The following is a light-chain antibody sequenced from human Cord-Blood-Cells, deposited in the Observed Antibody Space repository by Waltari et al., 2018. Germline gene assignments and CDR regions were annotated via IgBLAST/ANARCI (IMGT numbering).Light chain of an antibody. V-gene: IGLV2-23*01. J-gene: IGLJ3*02. CDR2: EGS. CDR3: CAYAGSSTSRV. CDR1: SSDVGSYNL. Sequence: QSALTPPASVSGPPGQPITISCTGTSSDVGSYNLVPWYQQHPGKAPKLLIYEGSKRPSGVSNRFSGSKSGNSASLTISGLQAEDEADYYCCAYAGSSTSRVFGGGTKLTVL.